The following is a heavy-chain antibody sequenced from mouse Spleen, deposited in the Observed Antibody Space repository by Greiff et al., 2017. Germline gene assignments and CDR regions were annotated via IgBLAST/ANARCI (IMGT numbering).Heavy chain of an antibody. V-gene: IGHV1-18*01. Sequence: VQLKQSGPELVKPGASVKIPCKASGYTFTDYNMDWVKQSHGKSLEWIGDINPNNGGTIYNQKFKGKATLTVDKSSSTAYMELRSLTSEDTAVYYCARWGNSLLRLPAMDYWGQGTSVTVSS. J-gene: IGHJ4*01. D-gene: IGHD1-2*01. CDR1: GYTFTDYN. CDR3: ARWGNSLLRLPAMDY. CDR2: INPNNGGT.